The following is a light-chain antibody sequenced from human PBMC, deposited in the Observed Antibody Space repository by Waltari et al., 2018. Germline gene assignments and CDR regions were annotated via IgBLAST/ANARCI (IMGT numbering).Light chain of an antibody. CDR3: QSYDSSLNIYV. V-gene: IGLV1-40*01. CDR1: TSNIGAGHD. Sequence: QSVLTQPPSVSGAPGQGVTISCTGSTSNIGAGHDVHWFQQLPGTAPKLLTHEDRNRPSGVPDRFSASKSGTSASLAITGLQADDEADYYCQSYDSSLNIYVFGTGTKVTVL. CDR2: EDR. J-gene: IGLJ1*01.